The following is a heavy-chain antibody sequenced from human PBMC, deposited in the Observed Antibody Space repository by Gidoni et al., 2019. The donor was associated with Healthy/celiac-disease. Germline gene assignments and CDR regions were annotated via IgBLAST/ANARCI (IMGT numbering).Heavy chain of an antibody. D-gene: IGHD1-1*01. CDR3: ARGDTLERNDAFDI. CDR1: GFTFSSYS. J-gene: IGHJ3*02. V-gene: IGHV3-21*01. Sequence: EVQLVESGGGLVKPGGSLRLSCAASGFTFSSYSMNWVRQAPGKGLEWVSSISSSSSYIYYADSVKGRFTISRDNAKNSLYLQMNSLRAEDTAVYYCARGDTLERNDAFDIWGQGTMVTVSS. CDR2: ISSSSSYI.